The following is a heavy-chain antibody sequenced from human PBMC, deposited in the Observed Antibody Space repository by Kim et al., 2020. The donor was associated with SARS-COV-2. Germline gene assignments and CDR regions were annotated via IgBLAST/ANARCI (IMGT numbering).Heavy chain of an antibody. CDR2: IKQDGREK. Sequence: GGSLRLSCAASGFTFSSYWMSWVRQAPGKGLEGGANIKQDGREKYYVDSGKGRFTISRDNAKNSLYLQMNSLRAEDTAVYYCAASYCSSTSCYGPYYYYMDVWGKGTTVTVSS. CDR3: AASYCSSTSCYGPYYYYMDV. CDR1: GFTFSSYW. V-gene: IGHV3-7*01. J-gene: IGHJ6*03. D-gene: IGHD2-2*01.